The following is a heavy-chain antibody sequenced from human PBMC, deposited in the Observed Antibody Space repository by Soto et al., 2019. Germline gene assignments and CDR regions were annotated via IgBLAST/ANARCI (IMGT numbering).Heavy chain of an antibody. CDR2: RYYSEST. CDR3: ARTKCSGGSCYSWSLDY. J-gene: IGHJ4*02. CDR1: GGSITTGGYY. Sequence: LSLTCTVPGGSITTGGYYWSWIRQLPGKGLEWIGHRYYSESTYYNPSLKSRVSISLDTSKNQFSLKLSFVTAADTAMYYCARTKCSGGSCYSWSLDYWGQGTPVTVSS. D-gene: IGHD2-15*01. V-gene: IGHV4-31*03.